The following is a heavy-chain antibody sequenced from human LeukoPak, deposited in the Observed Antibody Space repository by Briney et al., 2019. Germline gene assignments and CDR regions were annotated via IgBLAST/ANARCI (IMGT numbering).Heavy chain of an antibody. D-gene: IGHD3-22*01. CDR1: GFTFSSYA. V-gene: IGHV3-23*01. CDR2: ISGSGDST. Sequence: GGSLRLSCAASGFTFSSYAMSWVRQAPGKGLEWVSTISGSGDSTYYADSVKGRFTISRDNSRNTLYLQMSSLRADDTAVYYCATAHDSSCSWGQGTLVTVSS. CDR3: ATAHDSSCS. J-gene: IGHJ5*02.